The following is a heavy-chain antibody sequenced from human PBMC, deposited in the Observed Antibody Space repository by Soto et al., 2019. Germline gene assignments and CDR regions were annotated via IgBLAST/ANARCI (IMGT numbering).Heavy chain of an antibody. CDR3: ASATVSSWYFVDY. Sequence: SETLSLTCTVSGGSVSSGSYYWSWIRQPPGKGLEWIGYIYYSGSTNYNPSLKSRVTISVDTSKNQFSLKLSSVTAADTAVYYCASATVSSWYFVDYWGQRTLVTVSS. V-gene: IGHV4-61*01. CDR2: IYYSGST. J-gene: IGHJ4*02. CDR1: GGSVSSGSYY. D-gene: IGHD6-13*01.